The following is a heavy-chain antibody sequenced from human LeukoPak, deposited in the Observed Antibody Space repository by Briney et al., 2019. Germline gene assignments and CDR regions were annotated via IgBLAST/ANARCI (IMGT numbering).Heavy chain of an antibody. Sequence: SVKVSCKASGGTFSSYATSWVRQAPGQGLEWMGWVIPIFGTATYAQKFQGRVTITADESTSTAYMELSSLRSEDTAVYYCARDTITMVRGKSARSSPAFDIWGQGTMVTVSS. CDR1: GGTFSSYA. V-gene: IGHV1-69*13. CDR2: VIPIFGTA. J-gene: IGHJ3*02. CDR3: ARDTITMVRGKSARSSPAFDI. D-gene: IGHD3-10*01.